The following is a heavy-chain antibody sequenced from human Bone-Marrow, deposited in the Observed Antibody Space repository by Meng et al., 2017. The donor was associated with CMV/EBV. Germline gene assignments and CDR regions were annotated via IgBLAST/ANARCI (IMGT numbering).Heavy chain of an antibody. J-gene: IGHJ5*02. Sequence: GGSRRLSCAASGFTVSSNFMGWVRQAPGKGLEWVSVIYNGGSTHYADSVKGRFTISSDNSKNTLHLQMNSLRAEDTAVYYCARERSSTGRAWGQGTLDTVSS. CDR2: IYNGGST. V-gene: IGHV3-66*02. D-gene: IGHD6-13*01. CDR3: ARERSSTGRA. CDR1: GFTVSSNF.